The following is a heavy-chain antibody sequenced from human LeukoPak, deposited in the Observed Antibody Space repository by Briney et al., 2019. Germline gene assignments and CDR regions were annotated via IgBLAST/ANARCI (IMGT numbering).Heavy chain of an antibody. V-gene: IGHV4-4*07. D-gene: IGHD1-1*01. CDR1: GGSISSYY. J-gene: IGHJ4*02. CDR3: ARDRGTWNDDGFDY. CDR2: IYISGST. Sequence: SETLSLTCTVSGGSISSYYWSWLRQPAGKGLEWIGRIYISGSTNYNPSLKSRVTMSVDTSKNQFSLKLSSVTAADTAVYYCARDRGTWNDDGFDYWGQGTLVTVSS.